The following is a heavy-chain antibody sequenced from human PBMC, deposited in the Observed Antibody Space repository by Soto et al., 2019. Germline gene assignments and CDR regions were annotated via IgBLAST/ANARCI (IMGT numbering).Heavy chain of an antibody. D-gene: IGHD2-15*01. J-gene: IGHJ4*02. Sequence: QVQLQESGPGLVKPSDTLSLTCAVSGYSISSSNWWGWIRQPPGKGLDWIGYIYYSGSTYYTPSLTCRVTMSADTSTNQSSLKLRSVPAVDTAVYYCARGQLLPEFWAPGTLVTVSS. CDR3: ARGQLLPEF. V-gene: IGHV4-28*03. CDR2: IYYSGST. CDR1: GYSISSSNW.